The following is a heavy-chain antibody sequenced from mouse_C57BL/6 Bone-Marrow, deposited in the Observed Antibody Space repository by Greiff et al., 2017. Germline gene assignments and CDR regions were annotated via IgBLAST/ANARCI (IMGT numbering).Heavy chain of an antibody. J-gene: IGHJ4*01. CDR3: TTEAYYSFFYAMDY. CDR1: GFNIKDDY. D-gene: IGHD2-12*01. Sequence: VQLKESGAELVRPGASVKLSCTASGFNIKDDYMHWVKQRPEQGLEWIGWIDPENGDTEYASKFQGKATITADTSSNTAYLQLSSLTSEDTAVYYCTTEAYYSFFYAMDYWGQGTSVTVSS. V-gene: IGHV14-4*01. CDR2: IDPENGDT.